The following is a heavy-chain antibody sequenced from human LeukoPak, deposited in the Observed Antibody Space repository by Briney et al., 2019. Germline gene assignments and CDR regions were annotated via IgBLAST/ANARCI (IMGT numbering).Heavy chain of an antibody. J-gene: IGHJ4*02. Sequence: TSETLSLTCTVSGGSISSYYWSWLRQPPGKGREWIGYINYRRSTNYNPSLKSRVTISVDTSKNQFSLKLSSVTAANTAVYYCARRGGAVAGAFDYWGQGTLVTVSS. CDR3: ARRGGAVAGAFDY. V-gene: IGHV4-59*01. CDR2: INYRRST. CDR1: GGSISSYY. D-gene: IGHD6-19*01.